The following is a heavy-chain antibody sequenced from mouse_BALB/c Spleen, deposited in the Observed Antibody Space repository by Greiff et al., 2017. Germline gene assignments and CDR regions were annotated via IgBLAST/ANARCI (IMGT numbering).Heavy chain of an antibody. CDR3: AREADYGSSPWFAY. Sequence: VHLVESGPGLVAPSQSLSITCTVSGFSLTSYGVHWVRQPPGKGLEWLGVIWAGGSTNYNSALMSRLSISKDNSKSQVFLKMNSLQTDDTAMYYCAREADYGSSPWFAYWGQGTLVTVSA. V-gene: IGHV2-9*02. D-gene: IGHD1-1*01. J-gene: IGHJ3*01. CDR2: IWAGGST. CDR1: GFSLTSYG.